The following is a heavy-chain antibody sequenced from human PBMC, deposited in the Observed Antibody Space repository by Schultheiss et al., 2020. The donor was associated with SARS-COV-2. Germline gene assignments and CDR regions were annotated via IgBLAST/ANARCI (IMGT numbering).Heavy chain of an antibody. CDR3: ARLGSGWYLSDY. Sequence: GGSLRLSCAASGFTVSSNYMSWVRQAPGKGLEWVANIKQDGSEKYYVDSVKGRFTISRDNAKNSLYLQMNSLRVEDTAVYYCARLGSGWYLSDYWGQGTLVTVSS. CDR2: IKQDGSEK. V-gene: IGHV3-7*01. CDR1: GFTVSSNY. J-gene: IGHJ4*02. D-gene: IGHD6-19*01.